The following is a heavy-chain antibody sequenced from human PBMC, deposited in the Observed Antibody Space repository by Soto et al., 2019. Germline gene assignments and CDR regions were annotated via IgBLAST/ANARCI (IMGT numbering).Heavy chain of an antibody. J-gene: IGHJ4*02. CDR2: ITYTGANQ. CDR3: ARDSFLYSRVAYYDH. D-gene: IGHD4-4*01. Sequence: QVRLVESGGGAVQPGDSLRLSCDASGFTFSTYALHWVRQAPGKGLEWVAFITYTGANQYYADSVKGRFTVSRDNSKNIAPLPMPTLNLEDSPVYYCARDSFLYSRVAYYDHWGQVTLVTVSS. CDR1: GFTFSTYA. V-gene: IGHV3-30-3*01.